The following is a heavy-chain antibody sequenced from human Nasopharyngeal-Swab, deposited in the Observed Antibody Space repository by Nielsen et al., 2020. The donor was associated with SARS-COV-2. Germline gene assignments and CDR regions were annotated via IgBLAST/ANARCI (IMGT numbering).Heavy chain of an antibody. CDR3: ARDRRDSSGPHNWFDP. D-gene: IGHD6-19*01. V-gene: IGHV1-2*04. CDR2: INPNSGGT. Sequence: ASVKVSCKASGYTFTGYYMHWVRQAPGQGLEWMGWINPNSGGTNYAQKFQGWVTMTRDTSISTAYMELSRLRSDDTAVYYCARDRRDSSGPHNWFDPWGQGTLVTVSS. CDR1: GYTFTGYY. J-gene: IGHJ5*02.